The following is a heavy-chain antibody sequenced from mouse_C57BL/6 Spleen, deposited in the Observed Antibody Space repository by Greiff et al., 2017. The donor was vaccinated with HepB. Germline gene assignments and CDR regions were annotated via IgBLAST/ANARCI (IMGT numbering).Heavy chain of an antibody. CDR1: GFTFSSYA. CDR2: ISSGGDYI. Sequence: DVQLVESGEGLVKPGGSLKLSCAASGFTFSSYAMSWVRQTPEKRLEWVAYISSGGDYIYYADTVKGRFTISRDNARNTLYLQMSSLKSEDTAMYYCTRDPGIYAMDYWGQGTSVTVSS. V-gene: IGHV5-9-1*02. J-gene: IGHJ4*01. CDR3: TRDPGIYAMDY.